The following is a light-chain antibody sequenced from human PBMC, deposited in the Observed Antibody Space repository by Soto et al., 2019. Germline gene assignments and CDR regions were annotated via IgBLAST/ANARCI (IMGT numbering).Light chain of an antibody. CDR2: EVI. V-gene: IGLV2-14*01. CDR3: SSYRTGGSYV. Sequence: QSALTQPASVSGSPGQSITISCTGTSSDVGGYEYVSWYQQYPGKAPKLMIYEVIDRPAGAPRRFSGSKSGNTASLTITGLQADDEADYYCSSYRTGGSYVFGTGTKLTVL. J-gene: IGLJ1*01. CDR1: SSDVGGYEY.